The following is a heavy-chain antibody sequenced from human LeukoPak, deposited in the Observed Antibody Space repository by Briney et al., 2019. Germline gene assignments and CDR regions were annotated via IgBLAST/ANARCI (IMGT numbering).Heavy chain of an antibody. CDR1: GFTFSSYA. CDR2: ISYDGSNK. J-gene: IGHJ6*03. D-gene: IGHD5-18*01. V-gene: IGHV3-30*01. Sequence: GRSLRLSCAASGFTFSSYAMHWVRQAPGKGLEWVAVISYDGSNKYYADSVKGRFTISRDNSKNTLYLQMNSLRAEDTAVYYCARDPGSTAIRIYYYMDVWGKGTTVTVSS. CDR3: ARDPGSTAIRIYYYMDV.